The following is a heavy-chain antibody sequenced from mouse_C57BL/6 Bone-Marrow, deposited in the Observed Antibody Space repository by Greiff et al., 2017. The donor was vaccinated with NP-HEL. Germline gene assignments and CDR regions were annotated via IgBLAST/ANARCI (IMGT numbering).Heavy chain of an antibody. CDR2: INPGSGGT. Sequence: QVQLQQSGAELVRPGTSVKVSCKASGYAFTNYLIEWVKQRPGQGLEWIGVINPGSGGTNYNEKFKGKATLTADKSSSTAYMQLSSLTSEDSAVYFGARGGGLRREGGYFDVWGTGTTVTVSS. CDR3: ARGGGLRREGGYFDV. V-gene: IGHV1-54*01. D-gene: IGHD2-4*01. J-gene: IGHJ1*03. CDR1: GYAFTNYL.